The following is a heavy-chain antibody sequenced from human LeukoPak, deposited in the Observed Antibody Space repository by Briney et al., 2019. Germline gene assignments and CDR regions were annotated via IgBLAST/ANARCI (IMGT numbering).Heavy chain of an antibody. Sequence: GGSLRLSCAVSGFSFSSYGTHWVRQAPGKGLEWVAVIWHDESRKHYADSVQGRFTMSRDTSKNTLYLQMNSLRPEDTAVYFCAKEYTPSTPLGEFDYWGQGALVTVSS. J-gene: IGHJ4*02. V-gene: IGHV3-33*06. CDR1: GFSFSSYG. CDR2: IWHDESRK. D-gene: IGHD5-18*01. CDR3: AKEYTPSTPLGEFDY.